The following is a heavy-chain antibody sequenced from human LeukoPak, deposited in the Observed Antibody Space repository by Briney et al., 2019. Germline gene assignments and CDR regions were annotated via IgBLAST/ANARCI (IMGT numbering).Heavy chain of an antibody. CDR3: AKDLRFGDSPGNRFDY. J-gene: IGHJ4*02. Sequence: GGSLRLSCAASGFTFTGYAMTWVRQAPRKGLEWVSAISGSGGGTYYADSVKGRFTISRGNSKNTLYLQMNSLRAEDTAVYYCAKDLRFGDSPGNRFDYWGQGTLVTVSP. D-gene: IGHD3-10*01. CDR2: ISGSGGGT. V-gene: IGHV3-23*01. CDR1: GFTFTGYA.